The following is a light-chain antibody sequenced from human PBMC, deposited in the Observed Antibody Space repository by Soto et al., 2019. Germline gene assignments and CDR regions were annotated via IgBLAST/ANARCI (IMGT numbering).Light chain of an antibody. CDR2: GAS. CDR3: QQYCDSRT. J-gene: IGKJ2*01. V-gene: IGKV3-20*01. CDR1: QSVSSTY. Sequence: EIVLTQSPGTLYLSPGERATLSCRASQSVSSTYLAWYQQKPGQAPRLLIYGASSRATGIPDRFSGSASGTDFTLTINRLEPEDFAIYYCQQYCDSRTFGQGTKLEIK.